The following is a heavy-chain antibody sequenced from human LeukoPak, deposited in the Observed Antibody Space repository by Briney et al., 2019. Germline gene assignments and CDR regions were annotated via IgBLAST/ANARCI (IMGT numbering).Heavy chain of an antibody. V-gene: IGHV5-51*01. CDR1: GYSFTSYW. Sequence: GESLKISCKGSGYSFTSYWIGWVRQMPGKGLEWMGIIYPGDSDTRYSPSFQGQVTISADKSISTAYLQWSSLKASDTAMYYCARSPCGGDCYRDAFDIWGQGTMVTVSS. D-gene: IGHD2-21*02. J-gene: IGHJ3*02. CDR3: ARSPCGGDCYRDAFDI. CDR2: IYPGDSDT.